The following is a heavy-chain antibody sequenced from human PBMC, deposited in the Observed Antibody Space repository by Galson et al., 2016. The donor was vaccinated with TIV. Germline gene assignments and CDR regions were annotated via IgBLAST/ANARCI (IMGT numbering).Heavy chain of an antibody. V-gene: IGHV3-30-3*01. CDR1: GFTFSSYA. Sequence: SLRLSCAASGFTFSSYAMHWVRQAPGKGLEWVAIVSYDGRTKDDSDSERGRFTISRDNSKNTLYLQMNGLRREDTGIYYCARERTSVVGRSLDFWGQGTVVTVSS. CDR3: ARERTSVVGRSLDF. CDR2: VSYDGRTK. D-gene: IGHD2-15*01. J-gene: IGHJ4*02.